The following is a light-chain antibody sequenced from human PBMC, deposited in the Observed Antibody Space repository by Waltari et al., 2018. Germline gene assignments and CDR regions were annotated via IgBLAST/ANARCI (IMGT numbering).Light chain of an antibody. CDR3: SSYTNRATLRV. Sequence: QSALAQPASVSGSPGQSIAISCTGTSSDIGNYNYVSWYQQHPGQAPKLILYEVSDRPSGCSRRSSGSKSGNKATLTSSGLQADDEADYYCSSYTNRATLRVFGTGTKVTVL. CDR2: EVS. J-gene: IGLJ1*01. CDR1: SSDIGNYNY. V-gene: IGLV2-14*01.